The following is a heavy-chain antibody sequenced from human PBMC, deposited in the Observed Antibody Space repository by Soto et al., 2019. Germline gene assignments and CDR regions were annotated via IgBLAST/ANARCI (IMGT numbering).Heavy chain of an antibody. V-gene: IGHV3-30-3*01. CDR2: ISYDGSNK. Sequence: GGSLRLSCAASGFTFSSYAMHWVRQAPGKGLEWVAVISYDGSNKYYADSVKGRFTISRDNSKNTLYLQMNSLRAEDTAVYYCARDADLVDTARYYYYYYGMDVWGQGTTVTVSS. CDR3: ARDADLVDTARYYYYYYGMDV. J-gene: IGHJ6*02. D-gene: IGHD5-18*01. CDR1: GFTFSSYA.